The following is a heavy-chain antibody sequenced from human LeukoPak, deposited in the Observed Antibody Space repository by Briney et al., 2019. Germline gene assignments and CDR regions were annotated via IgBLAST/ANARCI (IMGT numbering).Heavy chain of an antibody. D-gene: IGHD3-3*01. CDR1: GYYISSDYY. V-gene: IGHV4-38-2*01. J-gene: IGHJ5*02. Sequence: SETLSLTCAVSGYYISSDYYWGWIRPPPGKGLEWVGSIYHSGSNYYNPSLKSRVTISVDTSKDQFSLKLSSVTAADTAVYYCARRLSEWLLYGNWFDPWGQGPRVTVSS. CDR2: IYHSGSN. CDR3: ARRLSEWLLYGNWFDP.